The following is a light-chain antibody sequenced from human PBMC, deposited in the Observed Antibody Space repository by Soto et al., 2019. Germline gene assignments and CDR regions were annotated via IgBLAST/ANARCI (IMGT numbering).Light chain of an antibody. V-gene: IGKV3-20*01. CDR2: GAS. CDR1: QSIPNSY. Sequence: EIVLTQSPGTLSLSPGERATLSCRASQSIPNSYLSWYQHKPGQAPRLLIHGASSRATGTTDRFSGSGSGTDFPLILDRLEPEDFALYYCLQYGSTPGTFGQGTKVDLK. CDR3: LQYGSTPGT. J-gene: IGKJ1*01.